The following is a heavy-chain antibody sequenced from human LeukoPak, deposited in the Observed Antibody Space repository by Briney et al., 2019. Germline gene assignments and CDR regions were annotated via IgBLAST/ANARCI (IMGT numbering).Heavy chain of an antibody. D-gene: IGHD2-15*01. CDR1: GFTFSSYW. V-gene: IGHV3-7*01. CDR2: VKLDGSEK. Sequence: GGSLRLSCAASGFTFSSYWMSWVRQAPGKGLEWVANVKLDGSEKSYVDSVKGRFTISRDNAKNSLYLQMNSLRAEDTAVYYCARDIVVATFDYWGQGTLVTVSS. CDR3: ARDIVVATFDY. J-gene: IGHJ4*02.